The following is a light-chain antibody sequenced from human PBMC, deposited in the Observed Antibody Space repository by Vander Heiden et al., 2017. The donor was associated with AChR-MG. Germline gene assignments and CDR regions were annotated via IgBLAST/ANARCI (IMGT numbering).Light chain of an antibody. V-gene: IGLV3-19*01. Sequence: SSELTQDPAVSVALGQTVRITCQGDILRSYYASWYQQKPGQAPVLVIYGKNNRPSAIPDRFSGSSSGNPASLTITGAQAEDEADYYCNSRDSSGNHYVFGTGTKVTVL. CDR3: NSRDSSGNHYV. CDR1: ILRSYY. CDR2: GKN. J-gene: IGLJ1*01.